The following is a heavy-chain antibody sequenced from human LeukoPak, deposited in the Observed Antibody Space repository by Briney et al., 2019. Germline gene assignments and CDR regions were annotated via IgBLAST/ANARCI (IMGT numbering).Heavy chain of an antibody. D-gene: IGHD2-2*01. CDR1: GGSISSGSYY. Sequence: SETLSLTCTVSGGSISSGSYYWRWIRQPAGKGLEWIGRIYTSGSTNYNPSLKSRVTISVDTSKNQFSLKLSSVTAADTAVYYCARMPLAGGFDYWGQGTLVTVSS. V-gene: IGHV4-61*02. CDR3: ARMPLAGGFDY. CDR2: IYTSGST. J-gene: IGHJ4*02.